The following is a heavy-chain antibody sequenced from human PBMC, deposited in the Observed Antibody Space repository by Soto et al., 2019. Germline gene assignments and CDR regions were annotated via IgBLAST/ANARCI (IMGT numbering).Heavy chain of an antibody. CDR2: ISAYNGNT. Sequence: ASVKVSCKASGYTFTSYGISWVRQAPGQGLEWMGWISAYNGNTNYAQKLQGRVTMTTDTSTSTAYMELRSLRSEDTAVYYCARVVSGYCSGGSCYSPIGAFDIWGQGTMVTVSS. D-gene: IGHD2-15*01. J-gene: IGHJ3*02. CDR1: GYTFTSYG. V-gene: IGHV1-18*01. CDR3: ARVVSGYCSGGSCYSPIGAFDI.